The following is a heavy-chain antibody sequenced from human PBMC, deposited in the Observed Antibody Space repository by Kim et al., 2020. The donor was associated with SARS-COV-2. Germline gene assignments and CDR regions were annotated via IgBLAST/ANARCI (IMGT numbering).Heavy chain of an antibody. Sequence: KYSQKFQGRVTITRYTSASTAYMELSSLRSEDTAVYYCASSTGYSYHFDYWGQGTLVTVSS. D-gene: IGHD5-18*01. CDR3: ASSTGYSYHFDY. V-gene: IGHV1-3*01. J-gene: IGHJ4*02.